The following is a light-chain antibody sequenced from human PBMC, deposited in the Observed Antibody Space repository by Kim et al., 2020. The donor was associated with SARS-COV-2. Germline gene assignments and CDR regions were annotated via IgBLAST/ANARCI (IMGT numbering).Light chain of an antibody. J-gene: IGLJ2*01. CDR3: CSYAGIYTLV. CDR2: DVS. V-gene: IGLV2-11*01. CDR1: TSDVGGYNY. Sequence: GQSLTISFPGTTSDVGGYNYVSWYQQHPGKAPNLMIYDVSKRPSGVPDRFSGSKSGNTASLTISGLQAEDEADYYCCSYAGIYTLVFGGGTQLTVL.